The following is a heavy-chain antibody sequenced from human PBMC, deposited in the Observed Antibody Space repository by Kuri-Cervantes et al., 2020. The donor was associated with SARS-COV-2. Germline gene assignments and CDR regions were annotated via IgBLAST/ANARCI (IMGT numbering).Heavy chain of an antibody. CDR3: ARKWADY. J-gene: IGHJ4*02. CDR2: ISSSSSYI. Sequence: GESLKISCAASGFTFSSYSMNGVRQAPGKGLEWVSYISSSSSYINYADTVTGRFTISRDNAKNSLYLQMNSLRAEDTAVYYSARKWADYWGQGTLVTVSS. D-gene: IGHD1-26*01. CDR1: GFTFSSYS. V-gene: IGHV3-21*01.